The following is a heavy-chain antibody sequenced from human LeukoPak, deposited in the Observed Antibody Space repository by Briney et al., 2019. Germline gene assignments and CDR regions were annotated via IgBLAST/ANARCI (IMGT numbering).Heavy chain of an antibody. CDR2: INHSGST. J-gene: IGHJ3*02. V-gene: IGHV4-34*01. Sequence: SETLSLTCAVYGGSFSGCYWSWFRQPPGKGLEWIGEINHSGSTTYNPSLNSRVTISVDTSKNQFSLKLRSVAAADTAVDYCAGLVASDAFDIWGQGTMGTVSS. CDR1: GGSFSGCY. D-gene: IGHD5-12*01. CDR3: AGLVASDAFDI.